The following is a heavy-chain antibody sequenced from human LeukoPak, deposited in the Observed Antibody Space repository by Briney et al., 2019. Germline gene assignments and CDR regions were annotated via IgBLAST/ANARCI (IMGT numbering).Heavy chain of an antibody. Sequence: GGSLRLSCAASGFTFDDYGMSWVRQAPGKGLEWVSGINWNGGSTGYADSVKGRFTISRDNAKNSLYLQMNSLRAEDTALYYCARLVGSSRFYYYYYYMDVWGKGTTVTVSS. CDR1: GFTFDDYG. V-gene: IGHV3-20*04. J-gene: IGHJ6*03. CDR2: INWNGGST. D-gene: IGHD6-13*01. CDR3: ARLVGSSRFYYYYYYMDV.